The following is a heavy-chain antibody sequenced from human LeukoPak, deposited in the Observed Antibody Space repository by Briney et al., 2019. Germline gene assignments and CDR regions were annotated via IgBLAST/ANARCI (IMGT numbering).Heavy chain of an antibody. J-gene: IGHJ4*02. CDR1: GFTFSSYA. D-gene: IGHD3-16*01. CDR3: AKLSGGEPRDY. V-gene: IGHV3-23*01. Sequence: GGSLRLPCAASGFTFSSYAMNWVRQAPGKGLEWVSVISGSGGSTYYADSVKGRFTISRDNSKNTLYLQMNSLRAEDTAVYYCAKLSGGEPRDYWGQGTLVTVSS. CDR2: ISGSGGST.